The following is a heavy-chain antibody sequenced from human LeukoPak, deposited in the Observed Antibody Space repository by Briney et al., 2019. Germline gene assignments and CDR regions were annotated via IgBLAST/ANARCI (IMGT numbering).Heavy chain of an antibody. V-gene: IGHV3-74*03. J-gene: IGHJ4*02. CDR3: ARRYFQTNVYDRHFDH. CDR1: GFTFSRDW. CDR2: ISDDGSIT. D-gene: IGHD2-8*01. Sequence: QPGGSLRLSCAASGFTFSRDWMRWVRHAPGKGPVWVSRISDDGSITTYADSVKGRFTISRDNAKSTMFLQMNSLRVEDTAVYFCARRYFQTNVYDRHFDHWGQGILVTVSS.